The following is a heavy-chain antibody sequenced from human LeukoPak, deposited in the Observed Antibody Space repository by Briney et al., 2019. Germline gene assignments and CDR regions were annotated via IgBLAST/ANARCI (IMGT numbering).Heavy chain of an antibody. J-gene: IGHJ4*02. D-gene: IGHD6-13*01. CDR1: GGSIRNYY. CDR2: IYYSGTT. V-gene: IGHV4-59*01. CDR3: ARGVYIAAAQYGY. Sequence: PSETLSLTCIVSGGSIRNYYRSWFRQPPGKGLEWIGYIYYSGTTNYNPSLKSRVTISVDTSKNQFSLKLSSVTAADTAVYYCARGVYIAAAQYGYWGQGTLVTVSS.